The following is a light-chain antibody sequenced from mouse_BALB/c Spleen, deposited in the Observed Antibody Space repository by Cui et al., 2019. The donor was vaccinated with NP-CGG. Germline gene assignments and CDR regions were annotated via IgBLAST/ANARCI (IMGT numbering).Light chain of an antibody. J-gene: IGLJ1*01. Sequence: QVVVTQESALTTLPGETVTLTCRASTGAVTTRNYANWVQEKPDHLFTGLIGGTNNRAPGVPARFSGSLIGDKAALTITGTQTEDEAIYFCALWYSNHWVFGGGTRLTVL. CDR2: GTN. V-gene: IGLV1*01. CDR3: ALWYSNHWV. CDR1: TGAVTTRNY.